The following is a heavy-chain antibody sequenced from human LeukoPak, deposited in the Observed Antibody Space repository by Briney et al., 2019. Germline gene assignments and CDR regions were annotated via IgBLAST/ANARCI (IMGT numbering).Heavy chain of an antibody. Sequence: GGSLRLSCAASGFTFSSYWMHWVRQAPGKGLEWVSAISGSGGSTYYADSVKGRFTISRDNSKNTLYLQMNSLRAEDTAVYYCAKAGGVDSGWYRSYYYGMDVWGQGNTVTVSS. CDR2: ISGSGGST. V-gene: IGHV3-23*01. J-gene: IGHJ6*02. CDR1: GFTFSSYW. D-gene: IGHD6-19*01. CDR3: AKAGGVDSGWYRSYYYGMDV.